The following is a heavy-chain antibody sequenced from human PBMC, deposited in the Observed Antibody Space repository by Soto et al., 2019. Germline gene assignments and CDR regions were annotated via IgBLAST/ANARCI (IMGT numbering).Heavy chain of an antibody. V-gene: IGHV3-21*01. D-gene: IGHD3-22*01. CDR1: GFTFSSYS. CDR3: ASGNYYDSSGPILTGAFDI. Sequence: GGSLRLSCAASGFTFSSYSMNWVRQAPGKGLEWVSSISSSSSYIYYADSVKGRFTISRDNAKNSLYLQMNSLRAEDTAVYYCASGNYYDSSGPILTGAFDIWGQGTMVTVSS. CDR2: ISSSSSYI. J-gene: IGHJ3*02.